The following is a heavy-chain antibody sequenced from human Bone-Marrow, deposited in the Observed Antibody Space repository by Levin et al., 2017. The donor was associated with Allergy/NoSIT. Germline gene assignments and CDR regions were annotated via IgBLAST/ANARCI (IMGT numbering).Heavy chain of an antibody. CDR1: GVSVSDYY. D-gene: IGHD3-3*01. Sequence: SETLSLTCSVSGVSVSDYYWSWVRQSPGKGLEWIGYISYTGSTHYNPSLKSRVFISADTSKNQLSLRVTSVTAADAAVYFCARDLIPVDFAFDVWGHGTKVTVSS. CDR2: ISYTGST. CDR3: ARDLIPVDFAFDV. V-gene: IGHV4-59*02. J-gene: IGHJ3*01.